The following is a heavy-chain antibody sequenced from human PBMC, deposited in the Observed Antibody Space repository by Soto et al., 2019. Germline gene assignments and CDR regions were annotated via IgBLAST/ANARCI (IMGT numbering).Heavy chain of an antibody. CDR3: ARDHGGSTFFVGFYYYFRVLL. D-gene: IGHD2-15*01. CDR2: ISGSSDTI. Sequence: LRLSCAASGFTLSSYNMNWVRQAPGKGLEWVSYISGSSDTIYYADSVKGRFTISRDNAKNSLYLQMDSLRDEDTAVYYCARDHGGSTFFVGFYYYFRVLLCVQAPTFSVSS. J-gene: IGHJ6*02. V-gene: IGHV3-48*02. CDR1: GFTLSSYN.